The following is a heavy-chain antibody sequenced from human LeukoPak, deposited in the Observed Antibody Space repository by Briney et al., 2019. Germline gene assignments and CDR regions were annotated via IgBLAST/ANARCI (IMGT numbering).Heavy chain of an antibody. CDR1: GFTFSSYW. J-gene: IGHJ3*02. D-gene: IGHD4-11*01. CDR2: IKQDGSEK. CDR3: ARVTKYDAFDI. Sequence: GGSLRLSCAASGFTFSSYWMSWVRQAPGKGLEWVANIKQDGSEKYYVDSVKGRFTISRDNAKNSLYLQINSLRAGDTAVYYCARVTKYDAFDIWGQGTMVTVSS. V-gene: IGHV3-7*01.